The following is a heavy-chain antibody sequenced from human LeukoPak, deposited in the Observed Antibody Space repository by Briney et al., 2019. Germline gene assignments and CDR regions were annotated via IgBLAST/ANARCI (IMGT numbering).Heavy chain of an antibody. Sequence: PSETLSLTCTVSGGSISSYYWSWIRQPAGKGLEWIGRIYTSGSTNYNPSLKSRVTMSVDTSKHQFSLKLTSVTAADTAVYYCARDRGYCSGGSCFNWFDPWGQGTLVTVSS. CDR1: GGSISSYY. D-gene: IGHD2-15*01. J-gene: IGHJ5*02. V-gene: IGHV4-4*07. CDR3: ARDRGYCSGGSCFNWFDP. CDR2: IYTSGST.